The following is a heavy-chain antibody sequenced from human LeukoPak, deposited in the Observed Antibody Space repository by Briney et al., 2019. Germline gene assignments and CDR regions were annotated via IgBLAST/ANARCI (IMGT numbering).Heavy chain of an antibody. D-gene: IGHD6-13*01. Sequence: GGSLRLSCAASGFTFDDYAMHWVRQAPWKGLEWVSGISWNSGSIGYADSVKGRFTISRDNAKNSLYLQMNSLGAEDTALYYCAKDMADIAAAGPFDYWGQGTLVTVSS. CDR2: ISWNSGSI. V-gene: IGHV3-9*01. CDR1: GFTFDDYA. J-gene: IGHJ4*02. CDR3: AKDMADIAAAGPFDY.